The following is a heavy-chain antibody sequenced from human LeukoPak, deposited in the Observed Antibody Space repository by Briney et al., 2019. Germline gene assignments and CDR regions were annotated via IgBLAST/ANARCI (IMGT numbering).Heavy chain of an antibody. CDR1: RFIFSRYA. Sequence: GGSLRLSCAASRFIFSRYAMIWVRQAPGKGLEWVSTINNRGDITYYADSVKGRFTISRDNSKNTLFLQMSSLRAEDTAVYYCAKDQFYYGSGSYSDYWSQGTLVTVSS. CDR3: AKDQFYYGSGSYSDY. D-gene: IGHD3-10*01. V-gene: IGHV3-23*01. CDR2: INNRGDIT. J-gene: IGHJ4*02.